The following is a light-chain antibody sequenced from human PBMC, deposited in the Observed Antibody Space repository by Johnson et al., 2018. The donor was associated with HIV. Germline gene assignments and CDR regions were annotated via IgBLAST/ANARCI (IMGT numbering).Light chain of an antibody. CDR2: ENN. CDR3: GTWDTSLSAYV. V-gene: IGLV1-51*02. Sequence: QAVLTQPPSVSAAPGQKVTISCSGSTSNIGNNYVSWYQQLPGTAPKLVMHENNKRPSGIPDRFSGSKSGTSATLGITGLQTGDEADYYCGTWDTSLSAYVFGTRTTVTVL. J-gene: IGLJ1*01. CDR1: TSNIGNNY.